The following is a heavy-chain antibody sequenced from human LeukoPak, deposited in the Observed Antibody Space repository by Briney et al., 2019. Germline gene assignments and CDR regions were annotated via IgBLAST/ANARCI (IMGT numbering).Heavy chain of an antibody. V-gene: IGHV3-11*03. CDR2: ISGSTSYT. CDR3: ARTLVAAPGSKGGP. D-gene: IGHD6-13*01. Sequence: GGSLRLSCAASGFNFSDYYMSWIRQAPGKGLEWVSYISGSTSYTDYADSVKGRFTISRDNAKNSLYLQMNSLRAEDTAVYYCARTLVAAPGSKGGPWGQGTLVTVSS. CDR1: GFNFSDYY. J-gene: IGHJ5*02.